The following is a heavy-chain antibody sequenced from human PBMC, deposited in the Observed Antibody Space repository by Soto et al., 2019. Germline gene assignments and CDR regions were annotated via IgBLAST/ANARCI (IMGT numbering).Heavy chain of an antibody. Sequence: QVQLVQSGAEVKKPGASVKVSCKASGYTFTNYDINWVRQATGQGLEWMGWMNPNSGNTGYAQKLQGRVSMTRNTSINTAYMELSSLCCEDTAVYYCARVLEPTTLEWFVPWGQGTLVTVSS. D-gene: IGHD4-17*01. V-gene: IGHV1-8*01. CDR2: MNPNSGNT. CDR3: ARVLEPTTLEWFVP. J-gene: IGHJ5*02. CDR1: GYTFTNYD.